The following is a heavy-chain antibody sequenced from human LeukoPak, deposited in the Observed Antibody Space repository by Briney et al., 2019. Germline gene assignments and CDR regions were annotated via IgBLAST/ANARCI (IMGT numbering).Heavy chain of an antibody. CDR2: IWYDGSNK. V-gene: IGHV3-33*06. D-gene: IGHD5-12*01. J-gene: IGHJ4*02. CDR3: AKDRGYSGYEGNFDY. Sequence: PGGSLRLSCAASGFTFSSYGMHWVRQAPGKGLEWVAVIWYDGSNKYYADSVKGRFTISRDNSKNTLYLQMNSLRAEDTAVYYCAKDRGYSGYEGNFDYWGQGTLVTVSS. CDR1: GFTFSSYG.